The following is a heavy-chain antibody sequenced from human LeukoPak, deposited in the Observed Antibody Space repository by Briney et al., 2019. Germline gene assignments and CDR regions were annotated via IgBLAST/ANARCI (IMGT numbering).Heavy chain of an antibody. CDR1: GGSISSYY. CDR2: IYYSGST. Sequence: SETLSLTCTVSGGSISSYYWSWIRQPPGKGLEWIGYIYYSGSTNYNPSLKSRVTISVDTSKNQFSLKLSSVTAADTAVYYCARLYYYGSGSYMFGFDPWGQGTLVTVSS. V-gene: IGHV4-59*01. CDR3: ARLYYYGSGSYMFGFDP. D-gene: IGHD3-10*01. J-gene: IGHJ5*02.